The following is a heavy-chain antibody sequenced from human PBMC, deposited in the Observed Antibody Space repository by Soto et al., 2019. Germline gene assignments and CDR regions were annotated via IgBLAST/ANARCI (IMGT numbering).Heavy chain of an antibody. V-gene: IGHV5-10-1*01. D-gene: IGHD2-2*02. CDR3: ARDGGPAAITLPEYYGMDV. CDR2: IDPSDSYT. Sequence: GESLKISCKGSGYTFTDYWIGWVRQLPGKGLEWMGRIDPSDSYTNYSPSFQGHVTISADKSISTAYLQWSSLKASDTAMYYCARDGGPAAITLPEYYGMDVWGQGTTVTVSS. J-gene: IGHJ6*02. CDR1: GYTFTDYW.